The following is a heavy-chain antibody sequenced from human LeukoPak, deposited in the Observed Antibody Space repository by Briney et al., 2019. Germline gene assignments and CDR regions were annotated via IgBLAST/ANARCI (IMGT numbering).Heavy chain of an antibody. CDR3: AREDDWNYEDF. V-gene: IGHV3-7*01. J-gene: IGHJ4*02. D-gene: IGHD1-7*01. CDR2: IKQDGSEK. CDR1: GFTFSNYW. Sequence: GGSLRLSCAASGFTFSNYWMSWVRQAPGKGLEWVANIKQDGSEKYYVNSVKGRFTISRDNAKNSLYLQMNSLRAEDTAIYFCAREDDWNYEDFWGQGTLVAVSS.